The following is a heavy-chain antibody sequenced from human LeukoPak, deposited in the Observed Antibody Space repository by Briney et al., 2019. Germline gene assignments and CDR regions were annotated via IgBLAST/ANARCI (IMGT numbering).Heavy chain of an antibody. V-gene: IGHV3-64*01. Sequence: GGSLRLSCAASGFTFSSYAMHWVRQAPGKGLEYVSAISSNGGSTYYANSVKGRFTISRDNPKNTLYLQMGSLRAEDMAVYYCAKGVITLDYWGQGTLVTVSS. CDR2: ISSNGGST. CDR3: AKGVITLDY. D-gene: IGHD3-10*01. CDR1: GFTFSSYA. J-gene: IGHJ4*02.